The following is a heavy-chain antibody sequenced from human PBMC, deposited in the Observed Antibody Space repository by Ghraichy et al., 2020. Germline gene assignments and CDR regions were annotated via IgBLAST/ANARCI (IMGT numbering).Heavy chain of an antibody. J-gene: IGHJ4*02. CDR2: ISGSGGST. D-gene: IGHD1-26*01. V-gene: IGHV3-23*01. CDR3: AKAWRGVGATQVLDY. CDR1: GFTFSSYA. Sequence: GGSLRLSCAASGFTFSSYAMSWVRQAPGKGLEWVSAISGSGGSTYYADSVKGRFTISRDNSKNTLYLQMNSLRAEDTAVYYCAKAWRGVGATQVLDYWGQGTLVTVSS.